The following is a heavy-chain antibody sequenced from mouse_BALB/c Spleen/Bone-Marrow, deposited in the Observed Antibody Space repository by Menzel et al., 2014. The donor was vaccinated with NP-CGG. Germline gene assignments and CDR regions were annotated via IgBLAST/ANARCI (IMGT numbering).Heavy chain of an antibody. V-gene: IGHV1-12*01. CDR1: GYTFTSYN. D-gene: IGHD2-3*01. J-gene: IGHJ2*01. Sequence: SGAELVKPGASVKMSCKASGYTFTSYNMHWVKQTPGQGLEWIGAIYPGNGDTSYNQKFKGKATLTADKSSSTAYMQLSSLTSEDSAVYYCARDGLLSDYWGQGTTLTVS. CDR2: IYPGNGDT. CDR3: ARDGLLSDY.